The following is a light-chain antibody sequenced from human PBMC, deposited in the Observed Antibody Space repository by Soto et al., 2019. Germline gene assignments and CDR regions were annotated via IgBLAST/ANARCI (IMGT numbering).Light chain of an antibody. J-gene: IGKJ1*01. CDR3: QQRSNWPPT. Sequence: EIVLTHSPATLSLSPGERATLSCRASQSVIKYLAWYQQKPGQAPRLLIYDASNRATGIPARFSGSGSGTDFTLTISSLEPEDFEVYYCQQRSNWPPTFGQGTKVDIK. V-gene: IGKV3-11*01. CDR1: QSVIKY. CDR2: DAS.